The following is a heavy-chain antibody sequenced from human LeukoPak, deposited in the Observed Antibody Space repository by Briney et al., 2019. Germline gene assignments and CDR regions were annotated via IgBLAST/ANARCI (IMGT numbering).Heavy chain of an antibody. D-gene: IGHD3-10*01. Sequence: GGSLGLSCAASEFTVSSNYMNWVRQAPGKGLEWVSVIYSGDSTYYADSVKGRFAISRDNSKNTLYLQMNSLRAEDTAVYYCARVRSGAFDIWGQGTMVTVSS. CDR1: EFTVSSNY. CDR2: IYSGDST. CDR3: ARVRSGAFDI. J-gene: IGHJ3*02. V-gene: IGHV3-53*01.